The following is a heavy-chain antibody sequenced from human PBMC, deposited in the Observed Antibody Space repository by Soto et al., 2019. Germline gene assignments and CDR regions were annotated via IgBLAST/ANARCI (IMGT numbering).Heavy chain of an antibody. V-gene: IGHV4-59*08. CDR3: ATLRGVGYPRAFDYYYGMDV. Sequence: SETLSLTCTVSGGSISSSYWSWIRQPPGKGLEWIGYIYYSGSTNYNPSLKGRVTMSVDTSKNQFSLKLNSVTAADTAVYYCATLRGVGYPRAFDYYYGMDVWGQGTTVTVSS. J-gene: IGHJ6*02. CDR1: GGSISSSY. D-gene: IGHD2-8*02. CDR2: IYYSGST.